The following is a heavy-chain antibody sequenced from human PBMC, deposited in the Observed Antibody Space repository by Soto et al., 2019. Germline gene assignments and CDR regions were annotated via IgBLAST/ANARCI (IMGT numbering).Heavy chain of an antibody. J-gene: IGHJ5*02. Sequence: PGGSLRLSCAASGFTFSDYYMSWIRQAPGKGLEWVSYISSSGSTIYYADSVRGRFTISRDNAKNSLYLQMNSLRAEDTAVYYCARDKGPTYNWFDPWGQGTLVTVSS. CDR1: GFTFSDYY. CDR2: ISSSGSTI. CDR3: ARDKGPTYNWFDP. V-gene: IGHV3-11*01.